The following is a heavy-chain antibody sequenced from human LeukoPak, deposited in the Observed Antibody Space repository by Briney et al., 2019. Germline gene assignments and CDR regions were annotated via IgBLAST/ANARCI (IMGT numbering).Heavy chain of an antibody. Sequence: GSLRLSCAAPGFTFSSYAMSWVRQAPGKGLEWIGEINHSGSTNYNPSLKSRVTISVDTSKNQFSLKLSSVTAADTAVYYCARLYSSSWPYYYYYYMDVWGKGTTVTISS. CDR1: GFTFSSYA. D-gene: IGHD6-13*01. J-gene: IGHJ6*03. V-gene: IGHV4-34*01. CDR2: INHSGST. CDR3: ARLYSSSWPYYYYYYMDV.